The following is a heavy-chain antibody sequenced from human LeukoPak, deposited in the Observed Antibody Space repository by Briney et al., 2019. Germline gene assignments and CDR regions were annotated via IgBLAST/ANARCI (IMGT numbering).Heavy chain of an antibody. Sequence: AGGSLRLSCAASGFTFSDYNMRWIRQAPGKGLEWVSVISGSGGSTYYADSVKGRFTISRDNAKNSLYLQMNSLRAEDTAVYYCARAPRDSKYAIFDYWGQGTLVTVSS. CDR2: ISGSGGST. D-gene: IGHD2-8*01. CDR1: GFTFSDYN. J-gene: IGHJ4*02. V-gene: IGHV3-11*04. CDR3: ARAPRDSKYAIFDY.